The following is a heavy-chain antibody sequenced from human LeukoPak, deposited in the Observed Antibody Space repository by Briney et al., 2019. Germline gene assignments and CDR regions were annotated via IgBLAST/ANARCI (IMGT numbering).Heavy chain of an antibody. CDR1: GFTFSSYS. D-gene: IGHD3-3*01. CDR2: ISSSSSTI. V-gene: IGHV3-48*01. J-gene: IGHJ5*02. Sequence: GGSLRLSCAASGFTFSSYSMNWVRQAPGKGLEWVSYISSSSSTIYYADSVKGRFTISRDNAKNSLYLQMNSLRAEDTAVYYCARAGDLEWLFYNWFDPWGQGTLVTVSS. CDR3: ARAGDLEWLFYNWFDP.